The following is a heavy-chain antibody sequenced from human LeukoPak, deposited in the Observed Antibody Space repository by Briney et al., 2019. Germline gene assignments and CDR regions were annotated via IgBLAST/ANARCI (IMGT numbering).Heavy chain of an antibody. V-gene: IGHV4-59*12. CDR2: IYYSGST. CDR1: GGSISSYY. D-gene: IGHD3-3*01. CDR3: ARDLPLITIFRPIHQGSFDP. J-gene: IGHJ5*02. Sequence: SETLSLTCTVSGGSISSYYWSWIRQPPGKGLEWIGYIYYSGSTNYNPSLKSRVTISVDTSKNQFSLKLSSVTAADTAVYYCARDLPLITIFRPIHQGSFDPWGQGTLVTVSS.